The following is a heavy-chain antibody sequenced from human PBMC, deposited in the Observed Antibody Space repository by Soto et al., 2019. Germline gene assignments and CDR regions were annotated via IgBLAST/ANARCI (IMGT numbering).Heavy chain of an antibody. Sequence: SQTLSLTCAISGDSVSSNTASWNWIRQSPSRGLEWLGRTYYRSKWYNDYAVSVKSRITINPDTSKNQFSLQLNSVTPEDTAVYYCARVPYSGYDSAYFDYWGQGTLVTVSS. CDR1: GDSVSSNTAS. V-gene: IGHV6-1*01. D-gene: IGHD5-12*01. CDR3: ARVPYSGYDSAYFDY. CDR2: TYYRSKWYN. J-gene: IGHJ4*02.